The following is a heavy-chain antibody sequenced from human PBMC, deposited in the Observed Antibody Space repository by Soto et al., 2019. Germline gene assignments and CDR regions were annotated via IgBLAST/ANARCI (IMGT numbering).Heavy chain of an antibody. CDR1: GGSTSPYY. D-gene: IGHD6-13*01. CDR3: ARKGAAASYAHYYMDV. Sequence: QVQLQESGPGLVKPSETLSLTCTVSGGSTSPYYWSWIRQPPGKGLEWIGYVYYSGNTNYNHSLESRVTISVDTSRNRFSLNLTSATAADTAVYYCARKGAAASYAHYYMDVWGRGTAVTVSS. J-gene: IGHJ6*03. V-gene: IGHV4-59*01. CDR2: VYYSGNT.